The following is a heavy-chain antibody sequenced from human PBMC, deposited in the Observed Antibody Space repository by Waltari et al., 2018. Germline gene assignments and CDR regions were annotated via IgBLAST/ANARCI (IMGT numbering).Heavy chain of an antibody. CDR3: ARTAMGPHPDY. CDR1: GFTFSSYA. D-gene: IGHD5-18*01. Sequence: QVQLVESGGGVVKTGRSLRLACAASGFTFSSYAMHWVSQAPGNGVGWVAGISYDGRNKYYADSVKGRFTISRDNSKNTLYLQMNSLRAEDTAVYYCARTAMGPHPDYWGQGTLVTVSS. V-gene: IGHV3-30*01. J-gene: IGHJ4*02. CDR2: ISYDGRNK.